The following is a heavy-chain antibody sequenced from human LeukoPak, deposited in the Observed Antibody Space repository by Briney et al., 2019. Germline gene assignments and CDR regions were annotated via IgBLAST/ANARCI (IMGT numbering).Heavy chain of an antibody. D-gene: IGHD3-16*01. V-gene: IGHV1-46*01. J-gene: IGHJ4*02. CDR3: ARDFIPHYDYVWGTYPPAIDY. CDR2: INPSGGST. Sequence: ASVKVSCKASGYTFTSYYMHWVRQAPGQGLEWMGIINPSGGSTSYAQKFQGRVTMTRDTSTSTVYMELSSLRSEDTAVYYCARDFIPHYDYVWGTYPPAIDYWGQGTLVTVSS. CDR1: GYTFTSYY.